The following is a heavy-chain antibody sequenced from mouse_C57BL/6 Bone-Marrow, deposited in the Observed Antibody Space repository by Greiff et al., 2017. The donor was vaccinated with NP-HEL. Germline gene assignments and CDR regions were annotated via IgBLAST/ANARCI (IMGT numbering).Heavy chain of an antibody. CDR3: ARGYYGSSYRFAY. D-gene: IGHD1-1*01. V-gene: IGHV1-54*01. Sequence: QVQLQQSGAELVRPGTSVKVSCKASGYAFTNYLIEWVKQRPGQGLEWIGVINPGSGGTNYNEKFKGKATLTADKSSSTAYMQLSSLTSEDSAVYFCARGYYGSSYRFAYWGKGTLVTVST. CDR1: GYAFTNYL. J-gene: IGHJ3*01. CDR2: INPGSGGT.